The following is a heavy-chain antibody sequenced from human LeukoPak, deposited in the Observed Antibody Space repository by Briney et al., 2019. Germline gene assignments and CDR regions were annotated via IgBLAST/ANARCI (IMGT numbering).Heavy chain of an antibody. Sequence: GGSLRLSCAASGFTFSTFSNYGMSWVRQAPGKGLEWVSAISDSGGKTYYADSMKGRFTISRDNSKNTLYLQMNSLRAEDTVVYYCAKHGSGRYFDYWGQGTLVTVSS. CDR3: AKHGSGRYFDY. V-gene: IGHV3-23*01. J-gene: IGHJ4*02. CDR2: ISDSGGKT. D-gene: IGHD6-19*01. CDR1: GFTFSTFSNYG.